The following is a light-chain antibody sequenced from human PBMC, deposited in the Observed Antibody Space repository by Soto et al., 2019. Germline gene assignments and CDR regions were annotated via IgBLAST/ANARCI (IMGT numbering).Light chain of an antibody. CDR3: GTRDSSRIGYV. V-gene: IGLV1-51*01. J-gene: IGLJ1*01. Sequence: QSVLTQPPSVSAAPGQRVTISCSGSNSNIGNNYVSWYQQLPGTAPKLLIYDNNKRPSGIPGRFSGSKSGTSATLDITGLQTRDEADYYCGTRDSSRIGYVFGTGTKVTVL. CDR1: NSNIGNNY. CDR2: DNN.